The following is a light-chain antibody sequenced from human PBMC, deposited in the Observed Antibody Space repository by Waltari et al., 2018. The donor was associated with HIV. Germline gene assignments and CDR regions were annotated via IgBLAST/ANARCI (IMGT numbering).Light chain of an antibody. V-gene: IGLV1-40*01. J-gene: IGLJ3*02. Sequence: HSTLTQPPSVFGAPGQRINIFCAGNMSSLGEGSAVHWSQQFPGSAPKLVILHNHNRHSVVPDRFSGSKSGPSASLAITGLQTEDEADYYCQSYDASLSGLWVFGGGTRLTVL. CDR1: MSSLGEGSA. CDR2: HNH. CDR3: QSYDASLSGLWV.